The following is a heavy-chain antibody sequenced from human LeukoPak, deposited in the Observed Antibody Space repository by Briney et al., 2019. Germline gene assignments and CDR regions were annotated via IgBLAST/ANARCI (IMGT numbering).Heavy chain of an antibody. CDR2: ISCSGGST. Sequence: GGSLRLFCAASGFTFSSYAMSWVRQAPGKGLEWVLAISCSGGSTYYADSVKGRFTISRDNSKNTLYLQMNSLRAEDTAVYYCAKDIHGDYGGLDYWGQGTLVTVSS. D-gene: IGHD4-17*01. CDR1: GFTFSSYA. J-gene: IGHJ4*02. V-gene: IGHV3-23*01. CDR3: AKDIHGDYGGLDY.